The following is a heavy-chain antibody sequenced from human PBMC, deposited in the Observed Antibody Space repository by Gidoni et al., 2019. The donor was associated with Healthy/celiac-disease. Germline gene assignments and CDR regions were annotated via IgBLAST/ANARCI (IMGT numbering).Heavy chain of an antibody. V-gene: IGHV3-21*01. Sequence: EVQLVESGGGRVKPGGSLRLSCAASGFTYSSYSMNWGRQAPGKGLEWVTSISSSVSYIYYADSVKGRFTISRDNAKNSLYLQMNSLRAEDTAVYDCARDREYCSGGSCYPTLIDYWGQGTLVTVSS. D-gene: IGHD2-15*01. J-gene: IGHJ4*02. CDR1: GFTYSSYS. CDR3: ARDREYCSGGSCYPTLIDY. CDR2: ISSSVSYI.